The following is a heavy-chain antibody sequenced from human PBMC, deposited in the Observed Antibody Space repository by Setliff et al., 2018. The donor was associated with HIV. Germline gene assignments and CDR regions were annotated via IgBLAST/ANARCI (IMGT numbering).Heavy chain of an antibody. D-gene: IGHD3-10*01. CDR2: ISYTGST. CDR3: AGGLHYVLGKFGY. CDR1: GGSIGSFY. V-gene: IGHV4-59*01. J-gene: IGHJ4*02. Sequence: PSETLSLTCTVSGGSIGSFYWSWIRQPPGKGLEWIGYISYTGSTNYNPSLKSRVTISVDTSKNQFSLKLSSVTVADTAVYYCAGGLHYVLGKFGYWGQGTRGTVS.